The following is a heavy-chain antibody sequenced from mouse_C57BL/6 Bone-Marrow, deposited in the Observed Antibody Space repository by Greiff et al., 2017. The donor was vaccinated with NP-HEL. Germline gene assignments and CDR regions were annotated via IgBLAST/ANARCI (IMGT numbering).Heavy chain of an antibody. V-gene: IGHV1-64*01. CDR3: ARGVLRPYFDV. J-gene: IGHJ1*03. D-gene: IGHD1-1*01. Sequence: QVQLQQPGAELVKPGASVKLSCKASGYTFTSYWMHWVKQRPGQGLEWIGMIHPNSGSTNYNEKFKNKATLTVDKSSSPAYMQLSSLTSEDSAVYYCARGVLRPYFDVWGTGTTVTVSS. CDR2: IHPNSGST. CDR1: GYTFTSYW.